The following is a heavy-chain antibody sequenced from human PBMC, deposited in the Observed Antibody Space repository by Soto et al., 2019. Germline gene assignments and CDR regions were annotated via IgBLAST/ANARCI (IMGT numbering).Heavy chain of an antibody. D-gene: IGHD4-17*01. CDR2: INPNSGGT. CDR1: GYTFTGYY. J-gene: IGHJ6*02. Sequence: ASVKVSCQASGYTFTGYYMHWVRQAPGQGLEWMGWINPNSGGTNYAQKFQGWVTMTRDTSISTAYMELSRLRSDDTAVYYCARANGRGNYGGNPLLYYYYGMDVWGQGTTVTVSS. CDR3: ARANGRGNYGGNPLLYYYYGMDV. V-gene: IGHV1-2*04.